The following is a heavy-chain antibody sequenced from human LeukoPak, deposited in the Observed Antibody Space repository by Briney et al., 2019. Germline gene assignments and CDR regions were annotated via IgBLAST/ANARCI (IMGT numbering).Heavy chain of an antibody. V-gene: IGHV3-11*05. CDR1: GFAVSDYY. J-gene: IGHJ4*02. CDR2: ISSSSSYT. Sequence: PGGSLRLSCAASGFAVSDYYMSWIRQAPGKGLEWISYISSSSSYTNYADSVKGRFTISRDNAKNSLYLQMNSLRAEDTAVYYCARDRRVSGFDYWGQGTLVTVSS. CDR3: ARDRRVSGFDY.